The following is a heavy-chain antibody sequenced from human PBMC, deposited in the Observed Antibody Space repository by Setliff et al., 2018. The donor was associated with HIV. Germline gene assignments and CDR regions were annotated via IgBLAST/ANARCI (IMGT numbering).Heavy chain of an antibody. CDR1: GGSISSSSSY. Sequence: PSETLSLTCIVSGGSISSSSSYWGWIRLPPGKGLEWIGSMYYSGNTYYNPSLKSRVTISLDKSKNQFSLKLTSVTAADTAVYYCARGTYYYGTSGYHYDKTWAGTCFDYWGQGTLVTVSS. CDR2: MYYSGNT. V-gene: IGHV4-39*07. CDR3: ARGTYYYGTSGYHYDKTWAGTCFDY. D-gene: IGHD3-22*01. J-gene: IGHJ4*02.